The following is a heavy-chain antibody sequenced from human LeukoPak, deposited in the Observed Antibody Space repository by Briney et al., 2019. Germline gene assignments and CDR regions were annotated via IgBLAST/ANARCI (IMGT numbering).Heavy chain of an antibody. J-gene: IGHJ4*02. CDR1: GFTFSSYG. Sequence: PGGSLRLSCATSGFTFSSYGMHWVRGAPGKGLEWVAIISYDGSNKYSADSVKGRFTISRDNSKNTLYLQMNSLRAEDTAVYYCARILGSGYSYGCLGYWGQGTLVTFSS. V-gene: IGHV3-30*03. CDR3: ARILGSGYSYGCLGY. CDR2: ISYDGSNK. D-gene: IGHD5-18*01.